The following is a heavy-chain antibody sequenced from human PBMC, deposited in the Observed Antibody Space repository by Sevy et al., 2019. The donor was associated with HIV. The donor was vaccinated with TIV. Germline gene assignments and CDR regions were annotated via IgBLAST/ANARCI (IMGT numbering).Heavy chain of an antibody. CDR1: GFTFSRYG. CDR2: IWNDRGNK. V-gene: IGHV3-33*01. Sequence: GGSLRLSCAASGFTFSRYGMHWVRQAPGKGLEWVAVIWNDRGNKHYADSVKGRFTISRDNSKNTLYLQMNSLRAEDTALYYCASLPNNYYDSSGSSGDDSFDIWGQGTMVTVSS. CDR3: ASLPNNYYDSSGSSGDDSFDI. J-gene: IGHJ3*02. D-gene: IGHD3-22*01.